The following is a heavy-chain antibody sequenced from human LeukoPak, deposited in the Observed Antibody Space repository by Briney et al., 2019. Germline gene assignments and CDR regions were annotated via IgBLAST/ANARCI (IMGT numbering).Heavy chain of an antibody. D-gene: IGHD3-10*01. J-gene: IGHJ4*02. CDR3: ARDRLRSLSFDY. CDR2: ISWNSGSI. Sequence: GGSLRLSCAASGFTFDDYAMHWVRQAPGKGLEWVSGISWNSGSIGYADSVKGRFTISRDNAKNSLYLQMNSLRAEDTAVYYCARDRLRSLSFDYWGQGTLVTVSS. CDR1: GFTFDDYA. V-gene: IGHV3-9*01.